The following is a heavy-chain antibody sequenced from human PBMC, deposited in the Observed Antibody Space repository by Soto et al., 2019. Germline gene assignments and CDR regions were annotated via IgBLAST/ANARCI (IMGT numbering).Heavy chain of an antibody. CDR3: TRGGTQPSNWNYGYMDV. Sequence: SATLSHTYSVYGGSLRGHHWSWSRHSPGRGLEWIGEINHSGNNNYNPSLMSRVTISVDTSKNQFSLRLSSVTAADTAVYYCTRGGTQPSNWNYGYMDVWVTGPTVT. V-gene: IGHV4-34*01. J-gene: IGHJ6*03. CDR2: INHSGNN. D-gene: IGHD1-20*01. CDR1: GGSLRGHH.